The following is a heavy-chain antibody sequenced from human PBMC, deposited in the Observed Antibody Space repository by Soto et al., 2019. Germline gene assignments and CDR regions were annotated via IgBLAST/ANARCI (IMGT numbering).Heavy chain of an antibody. J-gene: IGHJ4*02. CDR3: ARDLYPLAYYFDY. CDR1: GYNFVNHG. CDR2: ISGHNGAT. V-gene: IGHV1-18*04. Sequence: GPEVMHPGASVKVSCKTSGYNFVNHGISWVRQAPGRGLEWLGWISGHNGATKYGKRLQGRVTMTIDTSTTTAYMELRSLRSDDTAVYYCARDLYPLAYYFDYWGQGTLVTVSS.